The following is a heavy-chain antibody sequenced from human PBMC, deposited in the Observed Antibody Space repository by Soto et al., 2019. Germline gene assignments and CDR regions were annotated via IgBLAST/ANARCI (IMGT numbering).Heavy chain of an antibody. CDR1: GYTFTSYA. J-gene: IGHJ5*02. CDR2: INAGNGNT. CDR3: ARPKTIGAAAGKGWFDP. Sequence: ASVKVSCKASGYTFTSYAMHWVRQAPGQRLEWMGWINAGNGNTKYSQKFQGRVTITRDTSASTAYMELTAADTAMYYCARPKTIGAAAGKGWFDPWGQGTLVTVSS. V-gene: IGHV1-3*01. D-gene: IGHD6-13*01.